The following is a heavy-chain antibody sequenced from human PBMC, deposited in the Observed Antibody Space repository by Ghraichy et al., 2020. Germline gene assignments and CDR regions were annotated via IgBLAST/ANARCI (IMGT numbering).Heavy chain of an antibody. D-gene: IGHD3-10*01. J-gene: IGHJ6*02. CDR2: ISHSGST. Sequence: SETLSLTCAVYGGSFSGYYWSWIRQPPGKGLQWIGEISHSGSTHYNPSPKSRVTISIDTSKNQFSLQLTSVSAADTAVYYCARLDHYYGSGSYSRGAGRSPRNSGVDVWGQVTTVTVSS. CDR1: GGSFSGYY. V-gene: IGHV4-34*01. CDR3: ARLDHYYGSGSYSRGAGRSPRNSGVDV.